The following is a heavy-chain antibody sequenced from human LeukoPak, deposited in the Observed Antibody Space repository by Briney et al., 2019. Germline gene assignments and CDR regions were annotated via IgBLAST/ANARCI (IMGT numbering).Heavy chain of an antibody. Sequence: PGGSLRLSCAASGFTFSSYAMSWVRQAPGKGLEWVSAISGSGGSTYYADSVKGRFTISRDNSKNTLYLQMNSLSAEDTAVYYCAKGGRLLWFGEPTDFFDYWGQGTLVTVSS. CDR3: AKGGRLLWFGEPTDFFDY. V-gene: IGHV3-23*01. CDR2: ISGSGGST. J-gene: IGHJ4*02. CDR1: GFTFSSYA. D-gene: IGHD3-10*01.